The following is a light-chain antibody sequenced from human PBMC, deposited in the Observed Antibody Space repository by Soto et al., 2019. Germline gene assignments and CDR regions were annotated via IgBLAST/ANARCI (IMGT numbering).Light chain of an antibody. CDR1: QSVLYSSNNKNY. V-gene: IGKV4-1*01. CDR3: QQYYSTPLT. J-gene: IGKJ4*01. Sequence: DIVMTQSPDSLAVSLGERATINCKSSQSVLYSSNNKNYLAWYQQKPGQPPKLLIYWASTRESGVPDRFSGSGSGTDFTHTISSLQAVDVAVYYCQQYYSTPLTFGGGTKVEIK. CDR2: WAS.